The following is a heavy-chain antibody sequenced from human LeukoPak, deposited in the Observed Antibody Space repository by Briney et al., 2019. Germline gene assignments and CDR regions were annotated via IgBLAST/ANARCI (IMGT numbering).Heavy chain of an antibody. CDR1: GYTFTGYY. CDR2: INPNSGGT. Sequence: ASVKVSCKGSGYTFTGYYMHWVRQAPGQGLEWMGWINPNSGGTNYAQKFQGWVTMTRDTSISTAYMELSRLRSDDTAVYYCARVRAAADDAFDIWGQGTMVTVSS. V-gene: IGHV1-2*04. CDR3: ARVRAAADDAFDI. J-gene: IGHJ3*02. D-gene: IGHD6-13*01.